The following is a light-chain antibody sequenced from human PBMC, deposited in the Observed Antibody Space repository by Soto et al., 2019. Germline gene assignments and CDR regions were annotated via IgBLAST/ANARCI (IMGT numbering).Light chain of an antibody. CDR3: CSYARTYRLMI. V-gene: IGLV2-11*01. Sequence: QSVLTQPRSVSGSPGQSGTISCTGTYSDIGSYNDVSWYQHHPAKAPRLMIFDVSQRPSGVPDRFSGSKSGNTASLTISGLQTEDEADYYCCSYARTYRLMIFGEGTKLTVL. CDR1: YSDIGSYND. CDR2: DVS. J-gene: IGLJ2*01.